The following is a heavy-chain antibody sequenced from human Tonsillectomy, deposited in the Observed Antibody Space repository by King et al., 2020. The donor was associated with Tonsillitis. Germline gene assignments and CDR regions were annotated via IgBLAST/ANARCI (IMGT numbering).Heavy chain of an antibody. V-gene: IGHV4-59*08. D-gene: IGHD3-16*01. CDR1: GGSISSYY. CDR2: IFNTGST. CDR3: ARLLGPRLDY. J-gene: IGHJ4*02. Sequence: QLQESGPGLVKPSETLSLTCTVSGGSISSYYWNWIRQPPGKGLEWIGNIFNTGSTNYNPSLKSRVTISVDTSKNQFSLNLSSVTAADTAVYYCARLLGPRLDYWGQGTLVTVSS.